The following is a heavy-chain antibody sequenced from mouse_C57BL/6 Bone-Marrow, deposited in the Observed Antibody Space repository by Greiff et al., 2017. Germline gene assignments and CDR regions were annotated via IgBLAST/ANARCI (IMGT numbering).Heavy chain of an antibody. CDR1: GFNIKDDY. V-gene: IGHV14-4*01. Sequence: EVKLMESGAELVRPGASVKLSCTASGFNIKDDYMHWVKQRPEQGLEWIGWIDPENGDTEYASKFQGKATITADTSSNTAYLQLSSLTSEDTAVYYCTNNSPFDVWGTGTTVTVSS. CDR3: TNNSPFDV. CDR2: IDPENGDT. J-gene: IGHJ1*03.